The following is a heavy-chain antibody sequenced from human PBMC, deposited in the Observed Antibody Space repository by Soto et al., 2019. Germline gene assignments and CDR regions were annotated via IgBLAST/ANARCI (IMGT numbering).Heavy chain of an antibody. CDR2: ISDVGGAT. CDR1: GFSFRNYD. J-gene: IGHJ4*02. Sequence: PGGSLRLSCTASGFSFRNYDMTWVRQSPGKGLEWVSTISDVGGATYSADSVKGRFTISRDNAKNTVLLQMNNLGAEDTAVYFCVIGYRPVTTVSDLLYVRYWGQGTSVT. D-gene: IGHD2-21*02. V-gene: IGHV3-23*01. CDR3: VIGYRPVTTVSDLLYVRY.